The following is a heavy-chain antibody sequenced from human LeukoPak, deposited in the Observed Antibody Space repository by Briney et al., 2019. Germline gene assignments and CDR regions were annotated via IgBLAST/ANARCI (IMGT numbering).Heavy chain of an antibody. V-gene: IGHV3-21*01. J-gene: IGHJ6*04. CDR3: ARDGGYSYGYRMDV. CDR2: ISSSSSYI. D-gene: IGHD5-18*01. CDR1: GFTFSSYS. Sequence: GGSLRLSCAASGFTFSSYSMNWVRQAPGKGLEWVSSISSSSSYIYYADSVKGRFTISRDNAKNSLYLQMNSLRAEDTAVYYCARDGGYSYGYRMDVWGKGTTVTVSS.